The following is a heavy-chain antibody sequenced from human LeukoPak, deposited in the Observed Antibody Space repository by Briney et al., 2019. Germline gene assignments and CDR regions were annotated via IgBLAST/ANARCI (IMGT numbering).Heavy chain of an antibody. D-gene: IGHD6-6*01. CDR2: IYHSGST. V-gene: IGHV4-38-2*01. CDR3: ARHSEQLVLLDY. Sequence: SETLSLTCAVSGYPISSGYYWGWIRQPPGKGLEWIGSIYHSGSTYYNPSLKSRVTISVDTSKNQFSLKLSSVTAADTAVYYCARHSEQLVLLDYWGQGTLVTVSS. J-gene: IGHJ4*02. CDR1: GYPISSGYY.